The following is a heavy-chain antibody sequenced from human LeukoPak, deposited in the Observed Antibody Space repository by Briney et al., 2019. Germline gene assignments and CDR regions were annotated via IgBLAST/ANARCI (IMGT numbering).Heavy chain of an antibody. J-gene: IGHJ4*02. V-gene: IGHV3-23*01. CDR1: GFTFSSYA. CDR3: TRVPFRSYFDY. CDR2: ISGSGGSR. D-gene: IGHD3-10*01. Sequence: GGSLRLSCAASGFTFSSYAMSWVRQAPGKGLEWVSSISGSGGSRDYADSVKGRFTISSDNSKNTLYLQTNTLRAEDTAVYYCTRVPFRSYFDYWGQGTLVTVSS.